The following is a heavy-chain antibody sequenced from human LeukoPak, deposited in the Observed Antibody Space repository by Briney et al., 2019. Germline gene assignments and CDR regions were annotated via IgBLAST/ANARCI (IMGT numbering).Heavy chain of an antibody. V-gene: IGHV4-59*01. D-gene: IGHD2-15*01. CDR3: ARVQGIGYYYYYMDV. Sequence: SETLSLTCTVSGGSINSYYWSWIRQPPGKGLEWIGYIYYSGSTNYNPSLKSRVTISVDTTKNQFSLKLSSVTAADTAVYYCARVQGIGYYYYYMDVWGKGTTVTVSS. CDR2: IYYSGST. J-gene: IGHJ6*03. CDR1: GGSINSYY.